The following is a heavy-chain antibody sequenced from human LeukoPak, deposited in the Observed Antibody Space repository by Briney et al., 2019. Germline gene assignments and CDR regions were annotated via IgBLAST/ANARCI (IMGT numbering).Heavy chain of an antibody. Sequence: ASVKVSCKASVYTFTSYGISWVRQAPGQGLEWMGGIIPIFGTANYAQKFQGRVTITADKSTSTAYMELSSVRSEDTAVYYCASKISDIVVVPAANYYYYYMDVWGKGTTVTVSS. V-gene: IGHV1-69*06. D-gene: IGHD2-2*01. J-gene: IGHJ6*03. CDR3: ASKISDIVVVPAANYYYYYMDV. CDR2: IIPIFGTA. CDR1: VYTFTSYG.